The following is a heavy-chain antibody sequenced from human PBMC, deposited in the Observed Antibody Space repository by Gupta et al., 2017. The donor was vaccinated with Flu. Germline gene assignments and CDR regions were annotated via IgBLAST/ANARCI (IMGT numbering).Heavy chain of an antibody. J-gene: IGHJ4*02. Sequence: QVQLQGSGPGLVKPSETLSLTCTVSGASISNYYWSWIRQPAGKGLEWIGRIYTNGRTNYNPSLKSRVTMSVDTSKNQLSLKLKSVTAADTAVYYCARDRGAFDQCGQGTLVTVSS. V-gene: IGHV4-4*07. CDR3: ARDRGAFDQ. CDR2: IYTNGRT. CDR1: GASISNYY. D-gene: IGHD3-10*01.